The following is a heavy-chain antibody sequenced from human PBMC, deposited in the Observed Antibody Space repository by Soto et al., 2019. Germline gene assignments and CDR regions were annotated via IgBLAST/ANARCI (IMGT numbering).Heavy chain of an antibody. V-gene: IGHV1-18*04. Sequence: QVQLVQSGAEVKKPGAPVKFSCKASGYTFTSSGISWVRQAPGQGLEWMGWFSAYNGNTNYAQKLQGRVTMTTDTSTSTAYMELRSPRSDDTAVDYCARDTPLRSSAPKATRYYCYGMDVWGQGTTVTVSS. J-gene: IGHJ6*02. CDR2: FSAYNGNT. CDR1: GYTFTSSG. CDR3: ARDTPLRSSAPKATRYYCYGMDV. D-gene: IGHD6-6*01.